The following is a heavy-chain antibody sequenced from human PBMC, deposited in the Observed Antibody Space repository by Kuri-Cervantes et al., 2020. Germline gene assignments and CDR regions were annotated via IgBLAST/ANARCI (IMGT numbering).Heavy chain of an antibody. Sequence: GGSLRLSCAASGFTLSSYGMHWVRQAPGKGLEWVAVISYDGSNKYYADSVKGRLTISRDNSKNTLYLQMNSLRAEDTAVYYCARDRSPRVGATRRSLYGMDVWGQGTTVTVSS. CDR2: ISYDGSNK. V-gene: IGHV3-30*03. D-gene: IGHD1-26*01. J-gene: IGHJ6*02. CDR1: GFTLSSYG. CDR3: ARDRSPRVGATRRSLYGMDV.